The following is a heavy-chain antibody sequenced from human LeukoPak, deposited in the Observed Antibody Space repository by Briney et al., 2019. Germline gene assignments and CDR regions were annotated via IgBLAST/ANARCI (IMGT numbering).Heavy chain of an antibody. CDR2: FDPEDGET. CDR1: GYXFTELS. CDR3: ATDRGGYGVDYWFDP. J-gene: IGHJ5*02. V-gene: IGHV1-24*01. Sequence: ASVKVSCKVSGYXFTELSIHWVRQAPGKGLEWMGCFDPEDGETIYAQKVQGRVTMTEDTSTDTAYMELSSLRSEDTSVYYCATDRGGYGVDYWFDPWGQGTLVTVSS. D-gene: IGHD5-12*01.